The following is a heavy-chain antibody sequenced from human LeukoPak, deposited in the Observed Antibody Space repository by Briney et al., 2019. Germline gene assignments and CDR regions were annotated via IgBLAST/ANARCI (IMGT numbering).Heavy chain of an antibody. CDR2: VCGSGDST. CDR3: VKVLRQWTHALVFDY. J-gene: IGHJ4*02. V-gene: IGHV3-23*01. Sequence: GGSLRLSCAASGFTFSSYDMSWVRQAPGKGLEWVSVVCGSGDSTYYAGSVKGRFTISRDNSKTTLFLQMNSLRAEDAAVYYCVKVLRQWTHALVFDYWGRGTLVTVSS. D-gene: IGHD3-16*01. CDR1: GFTFSSYD.